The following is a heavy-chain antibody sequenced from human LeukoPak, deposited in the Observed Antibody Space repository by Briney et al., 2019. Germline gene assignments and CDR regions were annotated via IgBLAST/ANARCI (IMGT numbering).Heavy chain of an antibody. CDR2: IYYSGST. CDR1: GGSISSYY. V-gene: IGHV4-59*01. D-gene: IGHD2-2*01. J-gene: IGHJ3*02. CDR3: AREAYCSSTSCYSGAFDI. Sequence: SETLSLTCTVSGGSISSYYWSWIRQPPGKGLEWIGYIYYSGSTNYNPSLKSRVTISVDTSKNQFSLKLSSVTAADTAVYYCAREAYCSSTSCYSGAFDIWGQGTMVTVSS.